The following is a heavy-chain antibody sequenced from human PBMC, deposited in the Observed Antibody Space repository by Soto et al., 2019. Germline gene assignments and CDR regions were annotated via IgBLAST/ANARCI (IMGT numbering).Heavy chain of an antibody. CDR2: IWYDGSNK. D-gene: IGHD2-15*01. CDR1: GFTFSSYG. CDR3: AREKCSGGSCYSDYYGMDV. J-gene: IGHJ6*02. Sequence: GGSLRLSCAASGFTFSSYGMHWVRQAPGKGLEWVAVIWYDGSNKYYADSVKGRFTISRDNSKNTLYLQMNSLRAEDTAVYYCAREKCSGGSCYSDYYGMDVWGQGTTVTVSS. V-gene: IGHV3-33*01.